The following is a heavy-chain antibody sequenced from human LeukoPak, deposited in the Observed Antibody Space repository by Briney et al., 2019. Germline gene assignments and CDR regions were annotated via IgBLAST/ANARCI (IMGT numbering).Heavy chain of an antibody. V-gene: IGHV5-51*01. J-gene: IGHJ4*02. CDR1: GYSFTSYW. CDR3: ARRPAAAGTVIDY. Sequence: GESLQISCQGSGYSFTSYWIGWVRQMPGKGLEWMGIIYPGDSDTRYSPSFQGQVTISADKSISTAYLQWSSLKASDTAMYYCARRPAAAGTVIDYWGQGTLVTVSS. CDR2: IYPGDSDT. D-gene: IGHD6-13*01.